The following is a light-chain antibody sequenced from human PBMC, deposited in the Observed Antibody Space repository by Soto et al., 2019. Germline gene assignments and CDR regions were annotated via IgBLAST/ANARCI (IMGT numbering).Light chain of an antibody. J-gene: IGLJ1*01. CDR2: TNN. Sequence: QSVLTQPPSASGTPGQRVTISCSGSTSNIGSHSVNWFQHLPGTAPKLLINTNNQRPSGVPDRFSGYKSGTSASLVISGLQSEDEADYYCAIWDDSLKGVFGTGTKVTVL. CDR3: AIWDDSLKGV. CDR1: TSNIGSHS. V-gene: IGLV1-44*01.